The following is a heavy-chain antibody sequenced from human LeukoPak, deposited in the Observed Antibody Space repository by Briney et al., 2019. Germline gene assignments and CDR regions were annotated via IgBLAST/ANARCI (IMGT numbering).Heavy chain of an antibody. CDR1: GAPLTIYY. CDR2: CVRGTT. Sequence: SETVSLTCSVSGAPLTIYYWNWIRQPPGKGLEWIGRCVRGTTTHNPSLKSQFTMSIDTSKNQVSLKLTSVTAADTAVYYCATGDHSFDNWGQGTLVTVTP. J-gene: IGHJ4*02. V-gene: IGHV4-4*07. CDR3: ATGDHSFDN. D-gene: IGHD7-27*01.